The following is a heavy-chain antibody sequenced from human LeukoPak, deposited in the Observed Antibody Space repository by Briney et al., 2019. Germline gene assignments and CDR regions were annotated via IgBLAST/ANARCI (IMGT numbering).Heavy chain of an antibody. Sequence: GGSLRLSRAASGFTVSSTYMSWVRQAPGKGLEWVSVIYSGGNIYYIDSVKGRFTISRDTSKNTPYLQMNSLRAEDTAVYFCASRHCSGGGCYFAGADPFDYWGQGTLVTVSS. CDR3: ASRHCSGGGCYFAGADPFDY. D-gene: IGHD2-15*01. J-gene: IGHJ4*02. CDR2: IYSGGNI. CDR1: GFTVSSTY. V-gene: IGHV3-53*01.